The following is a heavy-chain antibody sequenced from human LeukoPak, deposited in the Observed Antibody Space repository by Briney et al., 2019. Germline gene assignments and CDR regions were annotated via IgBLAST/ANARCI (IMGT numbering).Heavy chain of an antibody. D-gene: IGHD3-10*01. CDR2: IYHSEST. CDR3: ARDGYYDSGSPLS. Sequence: PSGTLSLTCAVSGGSISSSNWWSWVRQPPGKGLEWIGEIYHSESTNYNPSLKSRVTISVDKSKNQFSLKLSSVTAADTAVYYCARDGYYDSGSPLSWGQGTLVTVSS. CDR1: GGSISSSNW. V-gene: IGHV4-4*02. J-gene: IGHJ5*02.